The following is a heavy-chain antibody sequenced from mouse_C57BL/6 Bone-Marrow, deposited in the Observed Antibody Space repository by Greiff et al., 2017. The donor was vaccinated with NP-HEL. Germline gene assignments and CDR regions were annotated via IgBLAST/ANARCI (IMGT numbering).Heavy chain of an antibody. Sequence: VMLVESGAELVRPGASVKLSCKASGYTFTDYYINWVKQRPGQGLEWIARIYPGSGNTYYNEKFKGKATLTAEKSSSTAYMQLSSLTSEDSAVYFCAVGDYYAMDYWGQGTSVTVSS. J-gene: IGHJ4*01. V-gene: IGHV1-76*01. D-gene: IGHD3-3*01. CDR3: AVGDYYAMDY. CDR2: IYPGSGNT. CDR1: GYTFTDYY.